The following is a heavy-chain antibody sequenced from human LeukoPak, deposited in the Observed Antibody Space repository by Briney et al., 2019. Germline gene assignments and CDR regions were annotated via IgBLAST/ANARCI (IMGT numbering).Heavy chain of an antibody. CDR3: ATDQDYDFWSGRFQGAFDI. CDR2: FDAEDGET. J-gene: IGHJ3*02. D-gene: IGHD3-3*01. V-gene: IGHV1-24*01. CDR1: GYTLTELS. Sequence: ASVKVSCKVSGYTLTELSMHWVRQAPGKGLEWRGGFDAEDGETIYAQKFQGRVTMTEDTSTDTAYMEMSSLRSEDTAVYYCATDQDYDFWSGRFQGAFDIWGQGTMVTVSS.